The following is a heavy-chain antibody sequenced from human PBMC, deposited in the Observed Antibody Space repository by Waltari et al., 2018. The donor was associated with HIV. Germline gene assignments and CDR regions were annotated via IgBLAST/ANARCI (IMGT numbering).Heavy chain of an antibody. CDR1: GPTFSSFS. CDR3: VRDRTPVTTGDFDS. V-gene: IGHV3-21*01. J-gene: IGHJ4*02. Sequence: VESGGGLVRPGTSLRLSCVVSGPTFSSFSMTWIRQGVGKKLEGVASIGGTCSYVYYAPSVKGLFTVSRDNNKKTLYLQMDSLTVEDSGIYYCVRDRTPVTTGDFDSWGQGTRVTVS. D-gene: IGHD1-1*01. CDR2: IGGTCSYV.